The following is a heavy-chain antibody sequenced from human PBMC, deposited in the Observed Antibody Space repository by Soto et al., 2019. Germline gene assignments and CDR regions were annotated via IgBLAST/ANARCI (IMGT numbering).Heavy chain of an antibody. Sequence: GESLKISCAASGFTFSSYAMSWVRQAPGKGLEWVSAISGSGGSTYYADSVKGRFTISRDNSKNTLYLQMNSLRAEDTAVYYCATQELGAYYFDYWGQGTLVTVSS. CDR3: ATQELGAYYFDY. CDR1: GFTFSSYA. CDR2: ISGSGGST. D-gene: IGHD7-27*01. J-gene: IGHJ4*02. V-gene: IGHV3-23*01.